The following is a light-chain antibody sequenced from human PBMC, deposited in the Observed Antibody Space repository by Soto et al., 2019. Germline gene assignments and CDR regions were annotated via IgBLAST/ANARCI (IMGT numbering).Light chain of an antibody. CDR3: CSYAGSATVL. J-gene: IGLJ2*01. Sequence: QSALTQPPSVSGSPGQSVTISCTGTSIDVGNFDLVSWYQQPPGTAPKLLIYQVSNRPSGVPDRFSGSQSGNTASLTISGLQAEDEADYYCCSYAGSATVLFGGGTKLTVL. V-gene: IGLV2-18*02. CDR2: QVS. CDR1: SIDVGNFDL.